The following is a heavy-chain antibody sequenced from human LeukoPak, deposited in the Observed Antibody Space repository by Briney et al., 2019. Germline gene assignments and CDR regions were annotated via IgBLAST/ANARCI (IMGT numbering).Heavy chain of an antibody. CDR3: AKRDVVGYCSGGNCYPFDY. V-gene: IGHV3-30*02. CDR2: IRYDGSNK. J-gene: IGHJ4*02. CDR1: GFTFSSYG. D-gene: IGHD2-15*01. Sequence: GGSLRLSCTASGFTFSSYGIHWVRQAPGKGLEWLAFIRYDGSNKYYADSVKGRFTISRDNSKNTLYLQMNSLRAEDTAVYYCAKRDVVGYCSGGNCYPFDYWGQGTLVTVSS.